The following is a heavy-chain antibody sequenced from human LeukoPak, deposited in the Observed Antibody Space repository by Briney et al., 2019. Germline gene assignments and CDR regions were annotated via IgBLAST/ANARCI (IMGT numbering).Heavy chain of an antibody. Sequence: PGGSLRLSCAASGFTFSSYAMSWVRQAPGKGLEWVSAISGSGGSTYYADSVKGRSTISRDNSKNTLYLQMNSLRAEDTAVYYCAKRATIFGVVTRPYYFDYWGQGTLVTVSS. CDR3: AKRATIFGVVTRPYYFDY. V-gene: IGHV3-23*01. J-gene: IGHJ4*02. D-gene: IGHD3-3*01. CDR1: GFTFSSYA. CDR2: ISGSGGST.